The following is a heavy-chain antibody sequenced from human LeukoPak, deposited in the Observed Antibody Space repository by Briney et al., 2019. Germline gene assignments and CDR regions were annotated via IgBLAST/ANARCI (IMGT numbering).Heavy chain of an antibody. CDR1: GGTFSSYA. CDR3: ARDGITMVRGAISKLDY. V-gene: IGHV1-69*04. J-gene: IGHJ4*02. CDR2: IIPILGIA. Sequence: SVTVSFKASGGTFSSYAISWVRQAPGQGLEWMGRIIPILGIANYAQKFQGRVTITADKSTSTAYMELSSLRSEDTAVYYCARDGITMVRGAISKLDYWGQGTLVTVSS. D-gene: IGHD3-10*01.